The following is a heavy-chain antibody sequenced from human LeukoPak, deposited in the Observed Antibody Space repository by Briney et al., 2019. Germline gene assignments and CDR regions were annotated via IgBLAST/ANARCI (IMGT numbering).Heavy chain of an antibody. V-gene: IGHV4-34*01. D-gene: IGHD1-26*01. Sequence: PSETLSLTCAVYGGSFSGYYWSWIRQPPGKGLEWIGEINHSGSTNYNPSLKSRVTISVDTSKNQFSLKLSSVTAADTAVYYCATSRWGRFGYWGQGTLVTVS. CDR2: INHSGST. CDR3: ATSRWGRFGY. J-gene: IGHJ4*02. CDR1: GGSFSGYY.